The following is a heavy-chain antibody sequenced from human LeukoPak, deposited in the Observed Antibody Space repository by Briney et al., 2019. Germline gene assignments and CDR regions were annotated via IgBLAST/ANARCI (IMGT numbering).Heavy chain of an antibody. J-gene: IGHJ4*02. Sequence: PGGSLRLSCTASGFTFSSYGMSWVRQAPGKGLEWVSVNTSGSSSSTFYADSVKGRFTISRDNSKNTLYLKMDGLRADDTAIYYCVKNQVAGTEHWGQGTLVTVSS. CDR3: VKNQVAGTEH. V-gene: IGHV3-23*01. CDR1: GFTFSSYG. CDR2: TSGSSSST. D-gene: IGHD6-19*01.